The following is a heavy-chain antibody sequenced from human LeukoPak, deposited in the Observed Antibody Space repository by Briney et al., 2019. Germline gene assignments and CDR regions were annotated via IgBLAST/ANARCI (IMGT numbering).Heavy chain of an antibody. CDR1: GYTFTTYG. CDR2: ISGYTGNT. D-gene: IGHD3-9*01. J-gene: IGHJ4*02. V-gene: IGHV1-18*01. Sequence: ASVKVSCKTSGYTFTTYGISWMRQAPGQGLEWMGWISGYTGNTNYAQKFQGRVTMTTDTSTSTAYMELRSLRSDDTAVYYCARGVDILTGYNLWGQGTLVTVSS. CDR3: ARGVDILTGYNL.